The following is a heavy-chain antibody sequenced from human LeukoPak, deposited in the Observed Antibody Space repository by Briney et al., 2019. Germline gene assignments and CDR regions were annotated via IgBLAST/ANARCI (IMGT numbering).Heavy chain of an antibody. CDR2: IYTSGST. CDR3: ASGDYGFSAFDI. V-gene: IGHV4-4*07. J-gene: IGHJ3*02. D-gene: IGHD3-16*01. CDR1: GGSISSYY. Sequence: SESLSLTCTVSGGSISSYYWSWIRQPAGKGLEWIGRIYTSGSTNYNPSLTSRVTMSVDTSKNQFSLKLSSVTAAATAVYYCASGDYGFSAFDIWGQATMLTVSS.